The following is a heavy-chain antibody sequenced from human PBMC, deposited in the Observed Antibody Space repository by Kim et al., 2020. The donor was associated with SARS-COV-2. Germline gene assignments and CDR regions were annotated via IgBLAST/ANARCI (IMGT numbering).Heavy chain of an antibody. D-gene: IGHD2-15*01. CDR1: GFTFSSYA. V-gene: IGHV3-30-3*01. CDR3: ARDLGNTVVTPGWFDP. J-gene: IGHJ5*02. Sequence: GGSLRLSCAASGFTFSSYAMHWVRQAPGKGLEWVAVISYDGSNKYYADSVKGRFTISRDNSKNTLYLQMNSLRAEDTAVYYCARDLGNTVVTPGWFDPWGQGTLVTVSS. CDR2: ISYDGSNK.